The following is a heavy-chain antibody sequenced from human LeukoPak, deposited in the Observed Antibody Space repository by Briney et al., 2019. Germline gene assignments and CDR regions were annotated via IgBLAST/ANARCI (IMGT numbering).Heavy chain of an antibody. CDR1: GFTFTNFG. Sequence: PGGSLRLSCAASGFTFTNFGMHWVRQAPGKGLEWVAVISHDGSNKYYADSVKGRFTISRDNSKNTLYLQMNSLRAEDTAVFYCAKDGDSVDFDYWGQGTLVAVSS. J-gene: IGHJ4*02. CDR2: ISHDGSNK. V-gene: IGHV3-30*18. D-gene: IGHD2-15*01. CDR3: AKDGDSVDFDY.